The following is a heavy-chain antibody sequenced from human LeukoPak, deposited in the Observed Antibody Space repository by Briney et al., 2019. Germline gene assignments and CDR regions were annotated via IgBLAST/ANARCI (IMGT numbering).Heavy chain of an antibody. J-gene: IGHJ4*02. CDR1: GFTFSSYA. D-gene: IGHD6-19*01. Sequence: PGGSLRLSCAASGFTFSSYAMSWVRQAPGKGPEWVSAISGSGGSTYYADSVKGRFTISRDNSKNTLYLQMNSLRAEDTAVYYCASREKQWLGGDAFDIWGQGTLVTVSS. V-gene: IGHV3-23*01. CDR2: ISGSGGST. CDR3: ASREKQWLGGDAFDI.